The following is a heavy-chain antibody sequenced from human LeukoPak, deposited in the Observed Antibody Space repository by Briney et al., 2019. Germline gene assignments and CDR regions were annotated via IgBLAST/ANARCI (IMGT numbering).Heavy chain of an antibody. J-gene: IGHJ6*02. CDR3: ARDSGSQQWLANYYYYGMDV. D-gene: IGHD6-19*01. V-gene: IGHV3-33*01. CDR2: IWYDGSNK. CDR1: GFPLSSYG. Sequence: QPGGSLRLSCAASGFPLSSYGMHWVRQAPGKGLEWVAVIWYDGSNKYYADSVKGRFTISRDNSKNTLYLQMNSLRAEDTAVYYCARDSGSQQWLANYYYYGMDVWGQGTTVTVSS.